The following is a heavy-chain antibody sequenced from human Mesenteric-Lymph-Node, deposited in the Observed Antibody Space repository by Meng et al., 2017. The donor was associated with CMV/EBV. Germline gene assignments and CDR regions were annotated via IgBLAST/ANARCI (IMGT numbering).Heavy chain of an antibody. J-gene: IGHJ4*02. CDR3: ATRAPYDRSAYRFDY. D-gene: IGHD3-22*01. V-gene: IGHV1-69*05. Sequence: SVKVSCKASGCTFNNFAISWVRQTPGQGLERMGGIIPIFGTPSYTQKFQGRLTVTTDESKSTAYMQLNSLTSDDTAVYYCATRAPYDRSAYRFDYWGQGTLVTVSS. CDR2: IIPIFGTP. CDR1: GCTFNNFA.